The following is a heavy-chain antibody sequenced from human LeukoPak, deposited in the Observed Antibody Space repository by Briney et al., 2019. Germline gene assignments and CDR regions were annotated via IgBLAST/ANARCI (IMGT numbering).Heavy chain of an antibody. J-gene: IGHJ4*02. V-gene: IGHV1-24*01. CDR1: GYTLSELS. CDR3: ATADVTLVRGVIRVTAKSYFDY. D-gene: IGHD3-10*01. CDR2: FHPEDGET. Sequence: ASVKVSCKVSGYTLSELSMHWVRQAPGKGLEWMGGFHPEDGETIYAQKFQGRVTMTEDTSTDTAHMELSSLTSEDTAVYYCATADVTLVRGVIRVTAKSYFDYWGQGTLVTVSS.